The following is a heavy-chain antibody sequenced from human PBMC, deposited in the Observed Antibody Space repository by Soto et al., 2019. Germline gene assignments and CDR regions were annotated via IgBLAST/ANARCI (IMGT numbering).Heavy chain of an antibody. CDR1: GYTFTSYG. J-gene: IGHJ6*02. D-gene: IGHD3-22*01. CDR3: ARDRGEYYYDSSGYYYYYGMDV. V-gene: IGHV1-18*01. CDR2: ISAYNGNT. Sequence: ASVKVSCKASGYTFTSYGISWVRQAPGQGLEWMGWISAYNGNTNYAQKLQGRVTMTTDTSTSTAYMELRSLRSDDTAVYYCARDRGEYYYDSSGYYYYYGMDVWGQGTTVTVSS.